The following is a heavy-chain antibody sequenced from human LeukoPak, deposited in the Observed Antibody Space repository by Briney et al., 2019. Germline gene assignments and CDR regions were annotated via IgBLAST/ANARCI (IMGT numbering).Heavy chain of an antibody. V-gene: IGHV3-23*01. CDR1: GFTFDDYA. Sequence: GGSLRLSCAAAGFTFDDYAMHWVRQAPGKGLEWVSTISDSGGSTYYADSVKGRFTISRDNSKNTLYLQMNSLRAEDTAVYYCAKRGRVTTFGHCDYWGQGTLVTVSS. D-gene: IGHD3-16*01. CDR2: ISDSGGST. CDR3: AKRGRVTTFGHCDY. J-gene: IGHJ4*02.